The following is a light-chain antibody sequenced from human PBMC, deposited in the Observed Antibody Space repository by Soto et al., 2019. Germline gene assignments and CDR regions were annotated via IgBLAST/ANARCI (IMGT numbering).Light chain of an antibody. CDR2: DAS. CDR3: QQRNIWHPVT. CDR1: QSVSSSY. Sequence: EIVLPQSPGTLSLSPGERATLSCSASQSVSSSYLAWYQQKPGQAPRLLIYDASSRANGIPARFSGSGSGTDFTLTINSLEPEDFAVYYCQQRNIWHPVTFGQGTRLEIK. V-gene: IGKV3D-20*02. J-gene: IGKJ5*01.